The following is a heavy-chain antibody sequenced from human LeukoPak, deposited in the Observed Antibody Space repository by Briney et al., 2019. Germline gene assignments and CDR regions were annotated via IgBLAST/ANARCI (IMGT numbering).Heavy chain of an antibody. J-gene: IGHJ4*02. V-gene: IGHV4-59*01. D-gene: IGHD6-13*01. CDR2: VLYSGST. CDR1: GGSISSYY. Sequence: SETLSLTCTVSGGSISSYYWSWIRQPPGKGLEWIGYVLYSGSTNYNPSLESRVTISVDTSKNQFSLKLTSVTAADTAVYYCARTRSSTWHLLDYWGQGTLVTVSS. CDR3: ARTRSSTWHLLDY.